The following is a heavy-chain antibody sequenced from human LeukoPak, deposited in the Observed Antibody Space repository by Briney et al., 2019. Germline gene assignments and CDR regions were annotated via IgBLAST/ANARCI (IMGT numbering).Heavy chain of an antibody. Sequence: GGSLRLSGAASGFTFSNYAMSWVRQAPGKGLEWVSAISGSGTSTYYADSVKGRFTISRDNSKNTLYLQMNSLRAEDTAVYYCAKGLVGYDFWSGFGSYFDYWGQGTLVTVSS. V-gene: IGHV3-23*01. J-gene: IGHJ4*02. CDR2: ISGSGTST. D-gene: IGHD3-3*01. CDR1: GFTFSNYA. CDR3: AKGLVGYDFWSGFGSYFDY.